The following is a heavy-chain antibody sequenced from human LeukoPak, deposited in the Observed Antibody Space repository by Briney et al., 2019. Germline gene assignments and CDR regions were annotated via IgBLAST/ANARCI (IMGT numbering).Heavy chain of an antibody. V-gene: IGHV3-30*04. CDR2: VAYDGRSK. Sequence: GRSLRLSCAASRFTFSSYSMHWVRQAPGKGLEWVASVAYDGRSKYYADSVKGRFTISRDNSKSTVYLQMDSLRTEDTSLYYCVRDSYMSGSNTGVLDYWGQGTLVTVSS. D-gene: IGHD1-1*01. CDR3: VRDSYMSGSNTGVLDY. J-gene: IGHJ4*02. CDR1: RFTFSSYS.